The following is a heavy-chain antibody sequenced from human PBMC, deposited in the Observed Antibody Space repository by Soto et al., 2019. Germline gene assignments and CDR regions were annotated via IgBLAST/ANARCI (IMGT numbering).Heavy chain of an antibody. Sequence: GGSLRLSCAASGFTFSILAMGWVRQAPGKGLEWVSVIDYTGGTTYYTDSVKGRFTISRDNSKKMLYLQMNSLRAEDTAVYYCAKDATRTDGWYYFDYWGQGALVTVSS. D-gene: IGHD6-19*01. CDR2: IDYTGGTT. V-gene: IGHV3-23*01. J-gene: IGHJ4*02. CDR3: AKDATRTDGWYYFDY. CDR1: GFTFSILA.